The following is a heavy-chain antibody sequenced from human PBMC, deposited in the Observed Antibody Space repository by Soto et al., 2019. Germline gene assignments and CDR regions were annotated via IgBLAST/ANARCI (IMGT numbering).Heavy chain of an antibody. CDR1: GGTFSSYA. CDR3: AKEKGGYDFGTSRDWFDP. D-gene: IGHD3-3*01. J-gene: IGHJ5*02. Sequence: QVQLVQSGAEVKKPGSSVKVSCKASGGTFSSYAISWVRQAPGQGLEWMGGIIPIFGTANYAQKFQGRVTITADESTSTAYMELSSLRSEDTAVYYCAKEKGGYDFGTSRDWFDPWGQGTLVTVSS. V-gene: IGHV1-69*12. CDR2: IIPIFGTA.